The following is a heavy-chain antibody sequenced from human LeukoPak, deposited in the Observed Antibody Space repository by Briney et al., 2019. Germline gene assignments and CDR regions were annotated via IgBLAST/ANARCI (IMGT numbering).Heavy chain of an antibody. V-gene: IGHV3-7*05. Sequence: PGGSLRLSCAASGFTFSTYWMSWVRQGPGKGLEWVANIKPDGSEKDYVDSPKGRFTISRDNSKNTLYLQMNSLRAEDTAVYYCARDSSGYYYYFDYWGQGTLVTVSS. D-gene: IGHD3-22*01. J-gene: IGHJ4*02. CDR2: IKPDGSEK. CDR1: GFTFSTYW. CDR3: ARDSSGYYYYFDY.